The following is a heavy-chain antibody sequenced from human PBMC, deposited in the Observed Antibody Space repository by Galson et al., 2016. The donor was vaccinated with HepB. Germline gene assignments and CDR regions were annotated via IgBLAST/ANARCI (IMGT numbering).Heavy chain of an antibody. V-gene: IGHV3-23*01. D-gene: IGHD5-24*01. CDR2: ITGLGGDT. J-gene: IGHJ4*02. Sequence: SLRLSCAASGSPFKDFAMSWVRQAPGKGLEWVSGITGLGGDTYSAASPKGRFTISRDNSKNTLYLQLSSVRVGDTAVYYCAKMEGATIDIWSFDYWGQGALVTVSS. CDR1: GSPFKDFA. CDR3: AKMEGATIDIWSFDY.